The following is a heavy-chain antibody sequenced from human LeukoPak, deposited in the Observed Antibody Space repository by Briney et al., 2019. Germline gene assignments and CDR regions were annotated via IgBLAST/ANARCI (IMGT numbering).Heavy chain of an antibody. V-gene: IGHV3-53*01. Sequence: PGGSLRLSCAASGFTFTSYAMSWVRQAPGKGLEWVSVIYSGGSTYYADSVKGRFTISRDNSKNTLYLQMNSLRAEDTAVYYCARGSYYYYFDYWGQGTLVTVSS. J-gene: IGHJ4*02. CDR3: ARGSYYYYFDY. CDR2: IYSGGST. CDR1: GFTFTSYA. D-gene: IGHD3-10*01.